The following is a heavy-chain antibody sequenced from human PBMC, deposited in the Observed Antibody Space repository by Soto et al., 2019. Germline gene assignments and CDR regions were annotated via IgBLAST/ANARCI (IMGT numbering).Heavy chain of an antibody. D-gene: IGHD1-7*01. CDR3: ASRDPGTSVDY. Sequence: PSETLSLTCAVSGGSFTSNNWWTWVRQPPGQGLEWIGEIYRTGSTNYNPSLKSRVTISLDKSEKQISLKVTSLTAAGTAVYYCASRDPGTSVDYWGQGTLVTVSS. CDR1: GGSFTSNNW. J-gene: IGHJ4*02. CDR2: IYRTGST. V-gene: IGHV4-4*02.